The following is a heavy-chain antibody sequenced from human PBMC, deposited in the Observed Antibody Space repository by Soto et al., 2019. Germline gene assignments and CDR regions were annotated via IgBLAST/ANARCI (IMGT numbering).Heavy chain of an antibody. D-gene: IGHD6-19*01. V-gene: IGHV1-18*01. Sequence: QVQLVQSGAEVKKPGASVTVSCKTSGYTFSNYGINWVRQAPGQGLEWMGWISGYNGNTNYAQTFQGRVTMTTATSTRTLYMELRSLNYDVSFMYYCSRFIMVGGWFDPCFSHGMEICGQGISVTGSS. CDR2: ISGYNGNT. CDR1: GYTFSNYG. CDR3: SRFIMVGGWFDPCFSHGMEI. J-gene: IGHJ6*02.